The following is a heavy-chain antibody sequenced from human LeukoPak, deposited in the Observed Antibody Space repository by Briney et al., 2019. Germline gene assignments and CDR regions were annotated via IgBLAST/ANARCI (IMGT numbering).Heavy chain of an antibody. CDR1: GYTFTSYD. V-gene: IGHV1-8*03. Sequence: ASVTVSCKASGYTFTSYDINWVRQATGQGLEWMGWMNPNSGSTGYAQKSQGRVTITRNTSISTAYMELSGLRSEDTAVYYCARGRSTGHPYYFEYWGQGTLVTVSS. CDR3: ARGRSTGHPYYFEY. J-gene: IGHJ4*02. CDR2: MNPNSGST.